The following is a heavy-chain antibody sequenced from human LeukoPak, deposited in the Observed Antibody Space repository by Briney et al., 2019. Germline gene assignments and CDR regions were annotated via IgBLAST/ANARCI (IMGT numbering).Heavy chain of an antibody. D-gene: IGHD3-16*01. CDR3: ARFGEDGDDMDV. CDR2: IDPKRGVT. Sequence: ASVKVSCKASGYTFTGYLIHWVRQAPGQGLEWMGWIDPKRGVTRYAQKFQGRVTLTRDTPITTVYMELTSLRSDDTAVYFCARFGEDGDDMDVWGEGTTVTVSS. V-gene: IGHV1-2*02. J-gene: IGHJ6*03. CDR1: GYTFTGYL.